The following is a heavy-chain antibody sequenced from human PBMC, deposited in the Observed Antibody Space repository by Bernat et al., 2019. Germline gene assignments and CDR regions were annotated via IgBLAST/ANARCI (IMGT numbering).Heavy chain of an antibody. CDR2: ISYDGSNK. V-gene: IGHV3-30-3*02. D-gene: IGHD6-6*01. J-gene: IGHJ5*02. CDR3: AKNYHAYSSSSVGWFDP. Sequence: QVQLVEFGGGVVQPGRSLRLSCAASGFTFSSYAMHWVRQAPGKGLEWVAVISYDGSNKYYADSVKGRFTISRDNSKNTLYLQMNSLRAEDTAVYYCAKNYHAYSSSSVGWFDPWGQGTLVTVSS. CDR1: GFTFSSYA.